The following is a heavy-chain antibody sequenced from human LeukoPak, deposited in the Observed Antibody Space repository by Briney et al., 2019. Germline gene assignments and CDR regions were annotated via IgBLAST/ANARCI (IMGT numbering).Heavy chain of an antibody. J-gene: IGHJ6*03. CDR2: ISGDSSYI. Sequence: PGGSLRLSCAASGFTFSNYAMNWVRQAPGKVLEWVSSISGDSSYIYYADSVKGRFAISRDNAKNSLYLQMNSLRAEDTSVYYCARDLPYYFYMDVWGKGTTVTISS. CDR3: ARDLPYYFYMDV. V-gene: IGHV3-21*01. CDR1: GFTFSNYA.